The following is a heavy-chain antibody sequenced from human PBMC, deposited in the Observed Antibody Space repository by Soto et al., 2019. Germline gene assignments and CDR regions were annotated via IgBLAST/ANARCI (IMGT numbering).Heavy chain of an antibody. Sequence: QVQLQESGPGLVKPSQTLSLTCTVSGGSISSGDYYWSWIRQPPGKGLEWIGYIYYSGSTYYNPSLTSRVTISADTSKTQFSLKLSAVTAADTAVYYCARERPDGSRLDPWGQGTLVTVSS. CDR3: ARERPDGSRLDP. CDR1: GGSISSGDYY. V-gene: IGHV4-30-4*01. CDR2: IYYSGST. D-gene: IGHD6-13*01. J-gene: IGHJ5*02.